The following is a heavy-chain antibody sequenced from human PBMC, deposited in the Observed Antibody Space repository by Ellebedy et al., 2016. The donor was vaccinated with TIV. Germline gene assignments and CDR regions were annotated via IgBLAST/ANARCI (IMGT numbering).Heavy chain of an antibody. CDR2: ISAYNGNT. Sequence: ASVKVSCXASGYTFTSYGISWVRQAPGQGLEWMGWISAYNGNTNYAQKLQGRVTMTTDTSTSTAYMELRSLRSDDTAVYYCARDLGYSGYDLLLDAFDIWGQGTMVTVSS. V-gene: IGHV1-18*01. J-gene: IGHJ3*02. CDR1: GYTFTSYG. D-gene: IGHD5-12*01. CDR3: ARDLGYSGYDLLLDAFDI.